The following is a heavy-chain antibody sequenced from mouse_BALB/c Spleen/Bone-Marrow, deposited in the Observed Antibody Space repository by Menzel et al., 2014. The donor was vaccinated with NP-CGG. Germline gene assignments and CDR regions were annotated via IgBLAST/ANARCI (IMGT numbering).Heavy chain of an antibody. V-gene: IGHV14-3*02. CDR1: GFNIKDTY. Sequence: VQLQQSGAELVKPGASVKLSCTASGFNIKDTYMHWAKQRPEQGLEWIGRIDPANGNTKYVPKFQGMATITADPSSNTAYLQLSSLTSEDTAVYYCARWEYYAMDYWGQGTSVTVSS. CDR2: IDPANGNT. J-gene: IGHJ4*01. CDR3: ARWEYYAMDY. D-gene: IGHD4-1*01.